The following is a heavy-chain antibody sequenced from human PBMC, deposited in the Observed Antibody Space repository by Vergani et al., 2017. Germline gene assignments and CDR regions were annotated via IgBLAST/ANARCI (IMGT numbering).Heavy chain of an antibody. D-gene: IGHD5-18*01. V-gene: IGHV4-34*01. J-gene: IGHJ3*02. Sequence: QVQLQQWGAGLLKPSETLSLTCAVYGGSFSGYYWSWIRQPPGKGLEWIGEINHSGSTNYNPSLKSRVTISVDTSKNQFSLKLSSVTAADTAVYYCARGVGSPTGVQLWFRYAFDIWGQGTMVTVSS. CDR3: ARGVGSPTGVQLWFRYAFDI. CDR2: INHSGST. CDR1: GGSFSGYY.